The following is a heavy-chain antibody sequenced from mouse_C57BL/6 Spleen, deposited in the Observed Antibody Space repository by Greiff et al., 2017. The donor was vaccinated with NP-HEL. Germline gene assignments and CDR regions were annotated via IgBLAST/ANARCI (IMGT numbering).Heavy chain of an antibody. Sequence: EVQLQESGGGLVQPGGSMKLSCAASGFTFSDAWMDWVRQSPEKGLEWVAEIRNKANNHATYYAESVKGRFTISRDDSKSSVYLQMNSLRAEDTGIYYCTRRNTYWYFDVWGTGTTVTVSS. V-gene: IGHV6-6*01. J-gene: IGHJ1*03. CDR2: IRNKANNHAT. CDR3: TRRNTYWYFDV. CDR1: GFTFSDAW.